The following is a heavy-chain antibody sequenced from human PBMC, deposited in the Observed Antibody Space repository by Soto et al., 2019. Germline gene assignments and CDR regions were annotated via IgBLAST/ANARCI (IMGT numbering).Heavy chain of an antibody. V-gene: IGHV3-33*01. CDR1: GFTFSSHG. J-gene: IGHJ4*02. Sequence: GGSLRLSCAASGFTFSSHGMHWVRQAPGKGLEWVAVIWYDGSNKYYTDSVRGRFTISRDNSKNMLYLQMDSLRAEDTAIYYCVTRGNWKVADYWGQGPLLTVSS. D-gene: IGHD3-16*01. CDR2: IWYDGSNK. CDR3: VTRGNWKVADY.